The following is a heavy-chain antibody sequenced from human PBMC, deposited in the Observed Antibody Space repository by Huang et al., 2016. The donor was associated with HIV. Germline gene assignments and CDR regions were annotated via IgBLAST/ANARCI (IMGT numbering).Heavy chain of an antibody. Sequence: QVQLVQSGGEVKKPGASVKVSCKASDYTFTSYGISWVRQAPGQGLEWMGWIITKNGDTNYAQKFQGRVTMTTDTSTSTAYMELRSLRSDDTAVYYCGGSSGYWSFDYWGQGTLVTVSS. CDR1: DYTFTSYG. V-gene: IGHV1-18*04. CDR2: IITKNGDT. CDR3: GGSSGYWSFDY. D-gene: IGHD3-22*01. J-gene: IGHJ4*02.